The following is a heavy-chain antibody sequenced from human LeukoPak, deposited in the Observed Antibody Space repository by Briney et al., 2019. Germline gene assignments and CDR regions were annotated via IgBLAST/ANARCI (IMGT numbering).Heavy chain of an antibody. CDR2: ISSSSSYI. J-gene: IGHJ4*02. D-gene: IGHD3-3*01. CDR3: ARDLDDFWSGSGHY. CDR1: GFTFSSYS. V-gene: IGHV3-21*01. Sequence: GGSLRLSCAASGFTFSSYSMNWVRQAPGKGLEWVSSISSSSSYIYYADSVKGRFTISRDNAKNSLYLQMNSLRAEDTAVYYCARDLDDFWSGSGHYWGQGTLVTVSS.